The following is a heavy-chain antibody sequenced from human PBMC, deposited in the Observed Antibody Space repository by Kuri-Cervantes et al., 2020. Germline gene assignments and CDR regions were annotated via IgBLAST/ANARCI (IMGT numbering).Heavy chain of an antibody. V-gene: IGHV3-21*01. CDR3: ARDSVPAAHDYYHGMDV. CDR1: GFTFSSYS. D-gene: IGHD2-2*01. Sequence: LSLTCAASGFTFSSYSMNWVRQAPGKGLEWVSSISSSSSYIYYADSVKGRFTISRDNAKNSLYLQMNSLRAEDTAVYYCARDSVPAAHDYYHGMDVWGQGTTVTVSS. J-gene: IGHJ6*02. CDR2: ISSSSSYI.